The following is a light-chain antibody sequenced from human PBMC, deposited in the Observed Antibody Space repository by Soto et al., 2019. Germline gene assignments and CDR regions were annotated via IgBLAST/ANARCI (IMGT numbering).Light chain of an antibody. CDR2: RAS. Sequence: EIVLTQSPATLSVSPGEGATLSCRASQSVGSLLAWYQQKPGQAPRLLIYRASTRAAGLPDRFSGSGSETDFTLTISSLQSEDFAVYYCQQYNKWPITFGQGTQREIK. CDR3: QQYNKWPIT. CDR1: QSVGSL. V-gene: IGKV3-15*01. J-gene: IGKJ5*01.